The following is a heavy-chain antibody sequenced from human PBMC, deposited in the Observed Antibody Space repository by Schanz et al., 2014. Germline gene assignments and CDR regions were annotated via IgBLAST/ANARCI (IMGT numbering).Heavy chain of an antibody. V-gene: IGHV4-39*01. D-gene: IGHD6-13*01. CDR1: GGSISTSNHY. CDR2: IYYSGST. J-gene: IGHJ4*02. Sequence: QLQLQESGPGLVKPLETLSLTCTVSGGSISTSNHYWGWIRQPPGKGLEWIGSIYYSGSTYNNPPLKSGAPMSVNPSKNQSSLKLYSVTAADTALYYCARHMGRLSSSRGNYFDYWGQGTLVTVSS. CDR3: ARHMGRLSSSRGNYFDY.